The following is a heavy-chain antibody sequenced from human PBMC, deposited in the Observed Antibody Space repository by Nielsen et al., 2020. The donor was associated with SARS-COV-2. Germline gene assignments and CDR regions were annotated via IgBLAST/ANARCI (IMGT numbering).Heavy chain of an antibody. CDR2: ISWNSGSI. J-gene: IGHJ6*02. Sequence: SLKISCAASGFTFDDYAMHWVRQAPGKGLEWVSGISWNSGSIGYADSVKGRFTISRDNAKNSLYLQMNSLRAEDTALYYCASGSGSPTEGYGMDVWGQGTTVTVS. V-gene: IGHV3-9*01. CDR3: ASGSGSPTEGYGMDV. D-gene: IGHD3-10*01. CDR1: GFTFDDYA.